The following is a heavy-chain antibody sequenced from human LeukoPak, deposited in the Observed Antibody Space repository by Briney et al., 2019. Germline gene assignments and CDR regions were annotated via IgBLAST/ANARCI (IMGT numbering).Heavy chain of an antibody. CDR1: GFTFSSYA. D-gene: IGHD3-22*01. CDR2: ISYDGSNK. CDR3: ARGYYDSSGYAPGAFDI. Sequence: PGGSLRLSCAASGFTFSSYAMHWVRQAPGKGLEWVAVISYDGSNKYYADSVKGRFTISRDNSKNTLYLQMNSLRAEDTAVYYCARGYYDSSGYAPGAFDIWGQGTMVTVSS. V-gene: IGHV3-30*04. J-gene: IGHJ3*02.